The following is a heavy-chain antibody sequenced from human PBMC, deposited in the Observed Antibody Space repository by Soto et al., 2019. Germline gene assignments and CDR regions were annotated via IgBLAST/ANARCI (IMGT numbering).Heavy chain of an antibody. CDR1: VLSFSNYA. Sequence: VHLLESGGGWVQRGGSLTLSCGASVLSFSNYAMRGARQARGKGVEWVSDITSSGDTHFAASVKGRFTISRDNSKNTLYLQLNSLRAEDTAIYYCTTGPFISGDYWGQGTLVTVSS. V-gene: IGHV3-23*01. CDR2: ITSSGDT. CDR3: TTGPFISGDY. J-gene: IGHJ4*02. D-gene: IGHD1-1*01.